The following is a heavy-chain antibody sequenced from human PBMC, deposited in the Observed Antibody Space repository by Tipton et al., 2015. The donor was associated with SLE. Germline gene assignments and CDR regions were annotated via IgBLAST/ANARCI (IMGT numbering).Heavy chain of an antibody. Sequence: TLSLTCTVTGGSISRGAYYWSWIRQPAGKGLEWIGRIYTSGSTNYNPSLKSRVTISVDTSKNQFSLKLSSVTAADTAVYFCARDSGRVQGVWGQGTLVTVSS. CDR1: GGSISRGAYY. CDR3: ARDSGRVQGV. V-gene: IGHV4-61*02. D-gene: IGHD3-10*01. J-gene: IGHJ4*02. CDR2: IYTSGST.